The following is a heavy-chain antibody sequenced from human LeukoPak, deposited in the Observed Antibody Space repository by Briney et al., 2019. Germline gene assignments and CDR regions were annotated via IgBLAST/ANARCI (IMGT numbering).Heavy chain of an antibody. J-gene: IGHJ4*02. V-gene: IGHV1-46*01. CDR3: ARDRSGYDVFDY. Sequence: ASVKVSCKASGYAFTTYYIHWVRQAPGQGLEWLGIINPSVGTSNYAQTFQGRVAMTRDTSTSTVYNELSSLRSEDTAVYYCARDRSGYDVFDYWGQGTPVTVSS. CDR2: INPSVGTS. CDR1: GYAFTTYY. D-gene: IGHD3-3*01.